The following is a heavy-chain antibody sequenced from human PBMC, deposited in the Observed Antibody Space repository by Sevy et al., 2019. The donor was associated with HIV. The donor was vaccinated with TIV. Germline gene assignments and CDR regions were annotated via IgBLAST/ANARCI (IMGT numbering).Heavy chain of an antibody. CDR1: GGSISAYY. J-gene: IGHJ5*02. V-gene: IGHV4-59*01. D-gene: IGHD5-12*01. Sequence: SETLSLTCTVSGGSISAYYWSWIRQPQGKPLEYIGSIYYTGSTNYNPSLKSRVTISVDTSKNQFSLKLNSVTAADTDVYFCARAPPVRSGDDSLNWFDPWGQGTLVTVSS. CDR3: ARAPPVRSGDDSLNWFDP. CDR2: IYYTGST.